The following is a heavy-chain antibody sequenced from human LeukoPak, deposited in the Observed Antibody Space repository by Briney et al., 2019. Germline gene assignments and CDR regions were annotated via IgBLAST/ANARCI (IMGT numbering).Heavy chain of an antibody. D-gene: IGHD4-17*01. CDR1: GFTFSSYG. J-gene: IGHJ4*02. CDR3: ARDRLHYGEYEKTFDY. V-gene: IGHV3-48*01. Sequence: GGSLRLSCAASGFTFSSYGMHWVRQAPGKGLEWVSYITFSSSIIYYADSVRGRFTISRDNAKNSLYLQMNSLRAEDTAVYYCARDRLHYGEYEKTFDYWGQGTLVTVSS. CDR2: ITFSSSII.